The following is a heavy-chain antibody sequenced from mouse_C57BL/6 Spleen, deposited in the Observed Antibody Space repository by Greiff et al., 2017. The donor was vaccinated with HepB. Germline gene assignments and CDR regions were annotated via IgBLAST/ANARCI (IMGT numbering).Heavy chain of an antibody. D-gene: IGHD1-1*01. CDR1: GYTFTDYN. V-gene: IGHV1-18*01. CDR2: INPNNGGT. Sequence: EVQLQQSGPELVKPGASVKIPCKASGYTFTDYNMDWVKQSHGKSLEWIGDINPNNGGTIYNQKFKGKATLTVDKSSSTAYMELRSLTSEDTAVYDCARVYGSKFAYWGQGTLVTVSA. CDR3: ARVYGSKFAY. J-gene: IGHJ3*01.